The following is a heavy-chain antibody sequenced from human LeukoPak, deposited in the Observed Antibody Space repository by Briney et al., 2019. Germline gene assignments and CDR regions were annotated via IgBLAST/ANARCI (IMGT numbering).Heavy chain of an antibody. Sequence: SETLSLTCAVYGGSFSGSYWSWIRQPPGKGLEWIGEINHSGSTNYNPSLKSRVTILVDTSKNQFSLKLSSVTAADTAVYYCARGHTAVYYYGSGVFFDYWSQGTLVTVSS. CDR2: INHSGST. CDR3: ARGHTAVYYYGSGVFFDY. V-gene: IGHV4-34*01. CDR1: GGSFSGSY. D-gene: IGHD3-10*01. J-gene: IGHJ4*02.